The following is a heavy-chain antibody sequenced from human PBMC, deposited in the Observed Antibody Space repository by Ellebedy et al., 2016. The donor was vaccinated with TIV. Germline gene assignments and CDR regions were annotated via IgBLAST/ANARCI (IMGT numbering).Heavy chain of an antibody. CDR3: AKTHGYYHYMDV. V-gene: IGHV1-18*01. CDR2: ISVYNGNT. D-gene: IGHD2-8*01. Sequence: ASVKVSCXASGYSFTTYGISWVRQAPGQGLEWLGWISVYNGNTDYAQKFQDRVSITTDIPTNTAYMELRSLRSDDAAVYYCAKTHGYYHYMDVWGTGTTVTVS. J-gene: IGHJ6*03. CDR1: GYSFTTYG.